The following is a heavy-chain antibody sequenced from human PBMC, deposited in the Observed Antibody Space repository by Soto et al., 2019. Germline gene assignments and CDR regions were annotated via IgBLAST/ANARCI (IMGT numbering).Heavy chain of an antibody. CDR3: ARGGVGDGYNFGAFDI. D-gene: IGHD5-12*01. CDR1: GFTFSSYS. CDR2: ISSSSSYI. J-gene: IGHJ3*02. V-gene: IGHV3-21*01. Sequence: EVQLVESGGGLVKPGGSLRLSCAASGFTFSSYSMNWVRQAPGKGLEWVSSISSSSSYIYYADSVKGRFTISRDNAKNSLYLQMNSLRAEDTAVYYCARGGVGDGYNFGAFDIWGQGTMVTVSS.